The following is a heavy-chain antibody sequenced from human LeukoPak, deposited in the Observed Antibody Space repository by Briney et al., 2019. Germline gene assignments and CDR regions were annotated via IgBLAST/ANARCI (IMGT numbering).Heavy chain of an antibody. V-gene: IGHV4-39*01. CDR2: IYYSGST. Sequence: SETLSLTCTVSGGSISSSSYYWGWIHQPPGKGLEWIGSIYYSGSTYYNPSLKSRVTISVDTSKNQFSLKLSSVTAADTAVYYCARHGPSPIHSGWYADYWGQGTLVTVSS. J-gene: IGHJ4*02. D-gene: IGHD6-19*01. CDR1: GGSISSSSYY. CDR3: ARHGPSPIHSGWYADY.